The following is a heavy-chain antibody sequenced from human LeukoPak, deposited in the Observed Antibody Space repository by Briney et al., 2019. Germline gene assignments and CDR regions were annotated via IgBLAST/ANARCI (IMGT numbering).Heavy chain of an antibody. Sequence: ASVTVSFKVSGYTLTELSMQWVRQAPGKGVEWMGGFDPEEGETVYAQMFQGRVTMTEDTSTDTAYMELSSLRSEDTAVYYCATSPNWNDFPSDYWGQGTLVSVSS. J-gene: IGHJ4*02. V-gene: IGHV1-24*01. CDR2: FDPEEGET. CDR1: GYTLTELS. CDR3: ATSPNWNDFPSDY. D-gene: IGHD1-1*01.